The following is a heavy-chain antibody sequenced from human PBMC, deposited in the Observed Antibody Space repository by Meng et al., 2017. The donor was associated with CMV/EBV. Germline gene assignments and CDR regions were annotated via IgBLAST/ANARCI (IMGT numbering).Heavy chain of an antibody. J-gene: IGHJ4*02. CDR1: GFTFSSYG. CDR3: AKDQVDSSGWLTTFDY. V-gene: IGHV3-30*02. Sequence: GESLKISCAASGFTFSSYGMRWVRQAPGKGLEWVAFIRYDGSNKYYADSVKGRFTISRDNSKNTLYLQMNSLRAEDTAVYYCAKDQVDSSGWLTTFDYWGQGTLVTVSS. CDR2: IRYDGSNK. D-gene: IGHD6-19*01.